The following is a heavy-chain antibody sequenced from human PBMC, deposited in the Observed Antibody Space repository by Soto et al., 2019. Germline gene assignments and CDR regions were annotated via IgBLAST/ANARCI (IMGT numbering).Heavy chain of an antibody. J-gene: IGHJ4*02. CDR1: GDSISGYY. Sequence: SETLSLTCTVSGDSISGYYWSWIRQPPGKGLELIGNIYYSGDTNYNPSLKSRVTISVDTSKNQVSLSLSSVTAADAAVYYCARAHHCSSAGCRMGHFDSWGQGTLVTVPQ. D-gene: IGHD2-2*01. V-gene: IGHV4-59*08. CDR3: ARAHHCSSAGCRMGHFDS. CDR2: IYYSGDT.